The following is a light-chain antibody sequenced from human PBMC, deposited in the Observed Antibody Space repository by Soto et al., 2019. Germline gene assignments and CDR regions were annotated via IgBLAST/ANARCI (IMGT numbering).Light chain of an antibody. Sequence: ESVLTQSPGTLSLSPGERATLSCRASQSVSSNYLAWYQQKPGQAPRLLIYGASSRATGIPDRFSGSGSGTDFTRTISRLEPDDFAVYYCQQYGDSPPYSFGQGTKLEIK. V-gene: IGKV3-20*01. CDR2: GAS. CDR3: QQYGDSPPYS. CDR1: QSVSSNY. J-gene: IGKJ2*01.